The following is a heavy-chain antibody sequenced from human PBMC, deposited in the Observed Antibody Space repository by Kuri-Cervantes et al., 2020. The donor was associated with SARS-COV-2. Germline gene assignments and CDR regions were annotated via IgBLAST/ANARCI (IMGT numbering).Heavy chain of an antibody. CDR3: ANLGPGGHAYSFLDY. Sequence: SETLSLTCAVSGGSISSSNWWSWVRQPPGKGLEWIGEIHHSGDTSYNSSLKSRVTISLDKSKNQFSLKLNSVTAADTAVYYCANLGPGGHAYSFLDYWGQGTLVTVSS. CDR2: IHHSGDT. V-gene: IGHV4-4*02. CDR1: GGSISSSNW. J-gene: IGHJ4*02. D-gene: IGHD4-11*01.